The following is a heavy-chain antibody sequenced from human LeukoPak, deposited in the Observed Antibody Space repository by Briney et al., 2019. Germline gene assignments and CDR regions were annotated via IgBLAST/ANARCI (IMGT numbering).Heavy chain of an antibody. V-gene: IGHV4-59*01. J-gene: IGHJ5*02. CDR1: GVSISSYY. D-gene: IGHD3-10*01. Sequence: PSETLSLTCTVSGVSISSYYWSWLRQPPGKGREGLGYIYYSGSTNYNTSLKSRVTISVKTSKNQFALKLSSVTAADTAVYYCARDYSGSGSYYTSWFDPWGQGTLVTVSS. CDR3: ARDYSGSGSYYTSWFDP. CDR2: IYYSGST.